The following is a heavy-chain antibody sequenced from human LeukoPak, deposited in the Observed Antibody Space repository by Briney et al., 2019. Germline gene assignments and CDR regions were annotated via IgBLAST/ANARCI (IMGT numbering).Heavy chain of an antibody. CDR3: ARRLRNFSVPVRAFDI. CDR1: GYSFTSYW. D-gene: IGHD3-10*01. CDR2: IYPGDSDT. V-gene: IGHV5-51*01. Sequence: GESLKISCKGSGYSFTSYWIGWVRQMPGKGLEWMGIIYPGDSDTRYSPSFQGQVTISADKSISTAYLQWSSLKASGTAMYYCARRLRNFSVPVRAFDIWGQGTMVTVSS. J-gene: IGHJ3*02.